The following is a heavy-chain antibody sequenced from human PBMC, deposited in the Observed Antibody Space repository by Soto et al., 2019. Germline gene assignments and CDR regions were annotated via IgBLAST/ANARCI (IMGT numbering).Heavy chain of an antibody. CDR3: ARDPYSGYNRAFDY. V-gene: IGHV3-74*01. Sequence: EVQLVESGGGLVQPGGSLRLSCAASGFTFSSYWMHWVRQAPGKGLVWVSRINSDGSSTNYADSVKGRFTISRDNTKNTHYLQMNSLGAEDTAVYYCARDPYSGYNRAFDYWGQGTLVTVSS. CDR2: INSDGSST. CDR1: GFTFSSYW. D-gene: IGHD5-12*01. J-gene: IGHJ4*02.